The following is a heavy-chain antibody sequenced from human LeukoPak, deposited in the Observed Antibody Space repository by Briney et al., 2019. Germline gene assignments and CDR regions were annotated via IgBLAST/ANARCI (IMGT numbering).Heavy chain of an antibody. CDR2: ISYDGSNK. CDR1: GFTFSSYG. J-gene: IGHJ4*02. CDR3: AKDYASSSWYPLDY. D-gene: IGHD6-13*01. V-gene: IGHV3-30*18. Sequence: PGRSLRLSCAASGFTFSSYGMHWVRQAPGKGLEWVAVISYDGSNKYYADSVKGRFTISRDNSKNTLYLQMNSLRAEDTAVYYCAKDYASSSWYPLDYWGQGTLVTVSS.